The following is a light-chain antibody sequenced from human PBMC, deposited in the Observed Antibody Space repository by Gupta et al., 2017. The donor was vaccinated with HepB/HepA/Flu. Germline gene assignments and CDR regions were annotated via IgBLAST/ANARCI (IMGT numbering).Light chain of an antibody. CDR1: HYIYKY. CDR3: QQYNDLPYT. J-gene: IGKJ2*01. Sequence: IQMTQSPSSLSASVGDRVTISCQASHYIYKYLNWYQQRPGKGPDLLIYDASNLETGVPSRFSGSGSGTDFTLTISSLQPEDFATYYCQQYNDLPYTFGQGTQIEI. V-gene: IGKV1-33*01. CDR2: DAS.